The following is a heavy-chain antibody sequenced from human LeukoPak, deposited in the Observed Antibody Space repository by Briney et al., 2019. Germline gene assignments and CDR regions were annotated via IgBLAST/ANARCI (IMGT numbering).Heavy chain of an antibody. Sequence: ASVKVSCKASGCTFTSYGISWVRQAPGQGLEWMGWISAYNGNTNYAQKLQGRVTMTTDTFTSTAYMELRSLRSDDTAVYYCARVGYSSSWYNYYYYMDVWGKGTTVTVSS. CDR3: ARVGYSSSWYNYYYYMDV. D-gene: IGHD6-13*01. J-gene: IGHJ6*03. CDR2: ISAYNGNT. CDR1: GCTFTSYG. V-gene: IGHV1-18*01.